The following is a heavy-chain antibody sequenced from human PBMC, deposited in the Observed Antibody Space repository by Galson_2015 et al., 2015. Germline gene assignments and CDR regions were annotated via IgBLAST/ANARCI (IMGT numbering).Heavy chain of an antibody. V-gene: IGHV1-69*13. CDR3: ASKGVIKNYYYYMDV. CDR1: GGTFSSYA. D-gene: IGHD3-10*01. J-gene: IGHJ6*03. Sequence: VKVSCKASGGTFSSYAISWVRQAPGQGLEWMGGIIPIFGTANYAQKFQGRVTITADESTSTAYMELSSLRSEDTAVYYCASKGVIKNYYYYMDVWGKGTTVTVSS. CDR2: IIPIFGTA.